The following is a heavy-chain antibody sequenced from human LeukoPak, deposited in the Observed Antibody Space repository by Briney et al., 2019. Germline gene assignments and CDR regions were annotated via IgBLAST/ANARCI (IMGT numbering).Heavy chain of an antibody. CDR3: AKRLKRNYYYHYAMDV. V-gene: IGHV3-23*01. J-gene: IGHJ6*02. CDR2: IDDSGVIR. D-gene: IGHD3-22*01. Sequence: GGSLRLSCAASGFTFKTHAMSWVRQAPGEGLEWVSRIDDSGVIRSYADSVKGRFTISRDNSKMTLTLQMNSLRAEDTAVYYCAKRLKRNYYYHYAMDVWGQGTTVTVPS. CDR1: GFTFKTHA.